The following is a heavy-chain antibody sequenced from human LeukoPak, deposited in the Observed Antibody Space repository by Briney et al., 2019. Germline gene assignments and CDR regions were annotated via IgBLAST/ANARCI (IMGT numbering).Heavy chain of an antibody. J-gene: IGHJ4*02. D-gene: IGHD6-19*01. V-gene: IGHV4-59*01. CDR1: GGSISGWY. Sequence: PSETLSLTCTVSGGSISGWYWSWIRQPPGKGLEWIGHIYDGGSANHNPSLNSRVTMSVDTSKNQFSLKLSSVTAADTAVYYCARETRLMGYSSGLGFNYWGQGTLVTVSS. CDR2: IYDGGSA. CDR3: ARETRLMGYSSGLGFNY.